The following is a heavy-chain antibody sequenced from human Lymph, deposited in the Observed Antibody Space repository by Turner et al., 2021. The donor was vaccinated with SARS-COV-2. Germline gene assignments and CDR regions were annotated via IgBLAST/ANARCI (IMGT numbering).Heavy chain of an antibody. CDR1: GFTFSSYG. CDR2: IWYDGSNK. Sequence: QVQLVESGGGVVQPGRSLRLSCAASGFTFSSYGMHWVRQAPGKGLEWVAVIWYDGSNKYYADSVKGRFTISRDNSKNTLYLQMNSLRAEDTAVYYCAREESSNGMDVWGQGTTVTVSS. V-gene: IGHV3-33*01. J-gene: IGHJ6*02. D-gene: IGHD6-13*01. CDR3: AREESSNGMDV.